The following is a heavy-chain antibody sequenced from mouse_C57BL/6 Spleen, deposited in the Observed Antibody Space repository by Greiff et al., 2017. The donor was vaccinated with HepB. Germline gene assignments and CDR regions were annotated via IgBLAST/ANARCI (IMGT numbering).Heavy chain of an antibody. Sequence: EVQLVESGPGLVKPSQSLSLTCSVTGYSITSGYYWNWIRQFPGNKLEWMGYISYDGSNNYNPSLKNRISITRDTSKNQFFLKLNSVTTEDTATYYCARDLGSGYVIDYWGQGTTLTVSS. J-gene: IGHJ2*01. V-gene: IGHV3-6*01. CDR3: ARDLGSGYVIDY. CDR1: GYSITSGYY. D-gene: IGHD3-2*02. CDR2: ISYDGSN.